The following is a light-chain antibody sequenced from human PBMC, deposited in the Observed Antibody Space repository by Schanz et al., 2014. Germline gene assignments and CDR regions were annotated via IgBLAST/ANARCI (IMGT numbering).Light chain of an antibody. CDR3: LQYYFPPRT. V-gene: IGKV4-1*01. J-gene: IGKJ1*01. Sequence: DIVMTQSPDSLAVSLGERATIHCKSSQSVLYSSNNKNYLAWYQQKPGQPPKLLIYWASTRESGVPDRFSGSGSETDFTLTISSLEAEDVAVYYCLQYYFPPRTFGQGTKVEIK. CDR1: QSVLYSSNNKNY. CDR2: WAS.